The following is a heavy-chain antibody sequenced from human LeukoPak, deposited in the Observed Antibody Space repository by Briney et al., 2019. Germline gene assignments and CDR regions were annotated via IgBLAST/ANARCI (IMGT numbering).Heavy chain of an antibody. V-gene: IGHV3-30*02. Sequence: GGSLRLSCAASGFTFSSYGMHWVRQAPGKGLEWVAFIRYDGSNKYYADSVKGRFTISRDNSKNTLYLQMNSLRAEDTAVYYCARTKDLYFDYWGQGTLVTVSS. CDR2: IRYDGSNK. CDR1: GFTFSSYG. CDR3: ARTKDLYFDY. D-gene: IGHD2-15*01. J-gene: IGHJ4*02.